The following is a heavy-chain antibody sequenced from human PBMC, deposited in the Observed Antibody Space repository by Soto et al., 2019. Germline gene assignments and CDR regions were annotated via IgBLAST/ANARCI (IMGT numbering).Heavy chain of an antibody. V-gene: IGHV1-69*01. CDR3: ARSQGSSTSLEIYYYYSYGMDV. CDR2: TIPISGTA. J-gene: IGHJ6*02. CDR1: GGTFSSYA. Sequence: QVQLVQSGAEVKKPGSSVKVSCKASGGTFSSYAISWVRQAPGQGLEWMGGTIPISGTANYAQKFQGRVTITADEATSTAFMELSSRRSQATAVYFCARSQGSSTSLEIYYYYSYGMDVWGRGTAVSVS. D-gene: IGHD2-2*01.